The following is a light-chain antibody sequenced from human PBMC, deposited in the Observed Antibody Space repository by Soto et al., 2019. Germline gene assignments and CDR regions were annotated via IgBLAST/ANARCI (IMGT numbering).Light chain of an antibody. CDR2: AAS. J-gene: IGKJ4*02. CDR1: QGISNY. Sequence: DIQMTQSPSSLSASVGDRVTITCRASQGISNYLAWYQQIPGKVPKLLISAASTLQSGVPSRFSSSGSGTDITLTISSLQPEDVATYYFQKNTNVPAFGGGTKVDIK. V-gene: IGKV1-27*01. CDR3: QKNTNVPA.